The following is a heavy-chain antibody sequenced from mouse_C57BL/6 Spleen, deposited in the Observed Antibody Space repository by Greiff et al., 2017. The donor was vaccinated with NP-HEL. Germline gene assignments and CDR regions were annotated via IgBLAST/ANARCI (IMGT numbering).Heavy chain of an antibody. CDR1: GYTFTSYW. D-gene: IGHD2-5*01. J-gene: IGHJ3*01. CDR3: ARDSKFAY. Sequence: QVQLQQPGAELVKPGASVKLSCKASGYTFTSYWMQWVKQRPGQGLEWIGEIDPSDSYTNYNQKFKGKATLTVDTSSSTAYMQLRSLTSEDSAVYYCARDSKFAYWGQGTLVTVSA. CDR2: IDPSDSYT. V-gene: IGHV1-50*01.